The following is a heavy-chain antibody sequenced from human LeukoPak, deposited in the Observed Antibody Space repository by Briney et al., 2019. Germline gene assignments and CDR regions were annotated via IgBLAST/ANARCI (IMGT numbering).Heavy chain of an antibody. J-gene: IGHJ4*02. Sequence: SETLSLTCTVSGGSISSHYWSWIRQPPGKGLEWIGYIYNSDSTSDSTNYNPSLKSRLTISVDTSQNQFSLKLNSVTAADTAVYYCARLLYCGGDCYSFDYWGQGTLVTVSS. CDR3: ARLLYCGGDCYSFDY. CDR2: IYNSDSTSDST. V-gene: IGHV4-59*08. CDR1: GGSISSHY. D-gene: IGHD2-21*02.